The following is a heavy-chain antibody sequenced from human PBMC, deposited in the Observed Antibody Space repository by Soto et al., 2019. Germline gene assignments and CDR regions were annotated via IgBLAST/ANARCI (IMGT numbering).Heavy chain of an antibody. CDR1: GYTFTSYG. J-gene: IGHJ4*02. V-gene: IGHV1-69*13. Sequence: GASVKVSCKASGYTFTSYGISWVRQAPGQGLEWMGGISPNYGTANYAQKFQGRVTITADESTSTAYMGLSSLRSEDTAVYYCARVRSSSSWPDYWGQGTQVTVSS. CDR3: ARVRSSSSWPDY. D-gene: IGHD6-13*01. CDR2: ISPNYGTA.